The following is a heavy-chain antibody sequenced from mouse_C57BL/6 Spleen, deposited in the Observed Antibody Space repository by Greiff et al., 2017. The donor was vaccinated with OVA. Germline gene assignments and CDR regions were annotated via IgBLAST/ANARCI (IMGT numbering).Heavy chain of an antibody. V-gene: IGHV1-72*01. CDR1: GYTFTSYW. Sequence: QVQLKQPGAELVKPGASVKLSCKASGYTFTSYWMHWVKQRPGRGLEWIGRIDPNSGGTKYNEKFKSKATLTVDKPSSTAYMQLSSLTSEDSAVYYCASPYYYDYYAMDYWGQGTSVTVSS. CDR3: ASPYYYDYYAMDY. D-gene: IGHD1-1*01. J-gene: IGHJ4*01. CDR2: IDPNSGGT.